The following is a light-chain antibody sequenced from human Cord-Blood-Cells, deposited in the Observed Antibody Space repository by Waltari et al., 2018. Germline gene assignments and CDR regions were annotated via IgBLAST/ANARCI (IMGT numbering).Light chain of an antibody. J-gene: IGKJ2*01. CDR1: PSVLYSSNNKNY. V-gene: IGKV4-1*01. CDR2: WAS. CDR3: QQYYSTPYT. Sequence: DIVMTQSPDSLAVSLGERATINCKSNPSVLYSSNNKNYLAWYQQKPGQPPKLLIDWASTRESGVPDRFSGSGSGTDFTLTISSLQAEDVAVYYCQQYYSTPYTFGQGTKLEIK.